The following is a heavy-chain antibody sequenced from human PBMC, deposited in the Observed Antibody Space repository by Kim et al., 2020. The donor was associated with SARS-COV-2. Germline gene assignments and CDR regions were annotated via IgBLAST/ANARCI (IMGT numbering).Heavy chain of an antibody. Sequence: SVKVSCKASGGTFSSYAISWVRQAPGQGLEWMGGIIPIFGTANYAQKFQGRVTITADESTSTAYMELSSLRSEDTAVYYCARNNDYSNYEGGYYGMDVWGQGTTVTVSS. CDR1: GGTFSSYA. CDR3: ARNNDYSNYEGGYYGMDV. CDR2: IIPIFGTA. V-gene: IGHV1-69*13. J-gene: IGHJ6*02. D-gene: IGHD4-4*01.